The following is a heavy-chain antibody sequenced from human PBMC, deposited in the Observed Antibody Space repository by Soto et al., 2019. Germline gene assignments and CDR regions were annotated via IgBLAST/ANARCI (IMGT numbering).Heavy chain of an antibody. J-gene: IGHJ4*02. D-gene: IGHD3-22*01. CDR1: GGSISSGGYY. CDR3: ASHSSGYIFDY. V-gene: IGHV4-31*03. CDR2: IYYSGST. Sequence: SETLSLTCTVSGGSISSGGYYWSWIRQHPGKGPEWIGYIYYSGSTYYNPSLKSRVTISVDTSKNQFSLKLSSVTAADTTVYYCASHSSGYIFDYWGQGTLVTVSS.